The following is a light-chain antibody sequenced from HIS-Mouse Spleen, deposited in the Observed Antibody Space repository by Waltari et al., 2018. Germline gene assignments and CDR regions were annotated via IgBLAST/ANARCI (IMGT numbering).Light chain of an antibody. J-gene: IGKJ1*01. CDR3: QQRA. CDR1: QSVSSY. CDR2: DAS. Sequence: EIVLTQSPATLSLSPGERATLSCRASQSVSSYLAWYQQKPGQAPRLLIYDASNRATGIPARFSGSGSGTDFTLTISSLKPEDFAVYYCQQRAFGQGTKVEIK. V-gene: IGKV3-11*01.